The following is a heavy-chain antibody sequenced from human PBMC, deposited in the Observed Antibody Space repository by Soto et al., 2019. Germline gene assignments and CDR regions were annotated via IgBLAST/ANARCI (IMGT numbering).Heavy chain of an antibody. V-gene: IGHV3-7*01. Sequence: GGSLRLSCAASGFTFSSYWMSWVRQAPGKGLEWVANIKQDGSEKYYVDSVKGRFTISRDSAKNSLYLQMNSLRAEDTAVYYCARVLTYYDFWCGYPKYYFDYWGQGTLVTVSS. J-gene: IGHJ4*02. CDR1: GFTFSSYW. CDR2: IKQDGSEK. CDR3: ARVLTYYDFWCGYPKYYFDY. D-gene: IGHD3-3*01.